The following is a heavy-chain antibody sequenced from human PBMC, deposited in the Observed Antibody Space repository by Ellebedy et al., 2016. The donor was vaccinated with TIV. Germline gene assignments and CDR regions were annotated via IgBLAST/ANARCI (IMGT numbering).Heavy chain of an antibody. Sequence: ASVKVSCXASGYTLSIYGITWVRQAPGQGLEWMGWISAYNGNTNYAQNVQGRVTMTTDTSTSTAYMELRSLRSDDTAVYYCARDLELGTAVAGTEFDYWGQGTRVTVSS. V-gene: IGHV1-18*01. CDR3: ARDLELGTAVAGTEFDY. CDR2: ISAYNGNT. D-gene: IGHD6-13*01. J-gene: IGHJ4*02. CDR1: GYTLSIYG.